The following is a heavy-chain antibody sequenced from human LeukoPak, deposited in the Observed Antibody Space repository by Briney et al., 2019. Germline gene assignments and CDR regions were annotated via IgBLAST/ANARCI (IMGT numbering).Heavy chain of an antibody. CDR3: AKGSPKGDFWGGYLYYFDY. J-gene: IGHJ4*02. Sequence: PGGSLRLSCAASGFTFDDYAMHWVRQAPGKGLEWVSGISWNSGSIGYADSVKGRFTISRDNAKNSLYLQMNSLRAEDMALYYCAKGSPKGDFWGGYLYYFDYWGQGTLVTVSS. V-gene: IGHV3-9*03. CDR1: GFTFDDYA. D-gene: IGHD3-3*01. CDR2: ISWNSGSI.